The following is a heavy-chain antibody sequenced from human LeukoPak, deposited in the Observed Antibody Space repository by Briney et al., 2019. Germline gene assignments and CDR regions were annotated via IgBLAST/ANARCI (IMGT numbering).Heavy chain of an antibody. J-gene: IGHJ6*03. CDR1: GDSISSGFYS. Sequence: SETLSLTCAVSGDSISSGFYSWTWIRQPPGKGLEWIGYIHPSESTYFNPSFRSRVTMSVDRSKNQFSLRLSSVTAADTAVYYCARDRVGSTVTYSYYMDVWGKGTSVTVSS. D-gene: IGHD4-11*01. CDR2: IHPSEST. CDR3: ARDRVGSTVTYSYYMDV. V-gene: IGHV4-30-2*01.